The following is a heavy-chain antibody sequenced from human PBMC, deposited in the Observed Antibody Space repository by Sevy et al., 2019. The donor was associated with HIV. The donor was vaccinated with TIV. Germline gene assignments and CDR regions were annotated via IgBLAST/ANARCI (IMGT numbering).Heavy chain of an antibody. CDR2: ISYDASNI. V-gene: IGHV3-30-3*01. CDR1: GFTFSSSA. Sequence: GGSLRLSCAASGFTFSSSAMHWVRRAPGKGLEWVALISYDASNIFYADSVKDRFTISRDNSKNTLYLQMNSLRVEDTAVYYCARDGIAARLGLDYWGQGTLVTVSS. J-gene: IGHJ4*02. CDR3: ARDGIAARLGLDY. D-gene: IGHD6-6*01.